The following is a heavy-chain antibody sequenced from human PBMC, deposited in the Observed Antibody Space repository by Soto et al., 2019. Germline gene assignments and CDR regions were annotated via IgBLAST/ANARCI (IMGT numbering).Heavy chain of an antibody. Sequence: GESLKISCKGSGYSFTSYWIGWVRQMPGKGLEWMGIIYPGDSTTRYSPSLQGQVTFSADKSISTAYLQWSSLKASDTAIYYCARRDYYYGMDVWGQGTTVTVSS. V-gene: IGHV5-51*01. CDR2: IYPGDSTT. CDR3: ARRDYYYGMDV. CDR1: GYSFTSYW. J-gene: IGHJ6*02.